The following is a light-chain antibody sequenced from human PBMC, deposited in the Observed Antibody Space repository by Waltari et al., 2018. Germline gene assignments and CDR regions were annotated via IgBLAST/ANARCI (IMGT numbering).Light chain of an antibody. CDR1: QSVSSY. CDR3: QQRSSWPYT. CDR2: DAS. Sequence: EIVLTQSPATLSLSPWERATLSCRASQSVSSYLAWYQQKPGQAPRLLIYDASTRATGIPARFSASWSGTDFTLTLSSLEPEDFAVYYCQQRSSWPYTFGQGTKLEIK. J-gene: IGKJ2*01. V-gene: IGKV3-11*01.